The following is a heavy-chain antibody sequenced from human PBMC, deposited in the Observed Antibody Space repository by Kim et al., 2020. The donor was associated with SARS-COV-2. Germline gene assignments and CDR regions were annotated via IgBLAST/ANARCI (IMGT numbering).Heavy chain of an antibody. CDR1: GFTFTTYT. J-gene: IGHJ5*02. V-gene: IGHV3-23*01. Sequence: GGSLRLSCVASGFTFTTYTMNWVRQAPGKGLEWVSGISGGGGSTYYADSVKGRFTISRDSSKNTLYLQMNSLRVEDTAVYYCAKEMGDTTQTNGGEFIDSWGQGTLVTVSS. CDR3: AKEMGDTTQTNGGEFIDS. CDR2: ISGGGGST. D-gene: IGHD3-10*01.